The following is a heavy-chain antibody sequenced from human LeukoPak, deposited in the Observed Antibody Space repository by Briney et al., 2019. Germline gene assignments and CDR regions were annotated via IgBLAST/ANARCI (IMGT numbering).Heavy chain of an antibody. Sequence: GGTLRLSCAASGFTFSSYDMSWVRQAPGTGLEWVSAISGSGDSTSYADSVKGRFTISRDNSKNTLYLQMNSLRAEDTAVYFCAKLQTYWVYYMDVWGKGTTVTVSS. J-gene: IGHJ6*03. CDR3: AKLQTYWVYYMDV. V-gene: IGHV3-23*01. CDR2: ISGSGDST. CDR1: GFTFSSYD. D-gene: IGHD2-8*02.